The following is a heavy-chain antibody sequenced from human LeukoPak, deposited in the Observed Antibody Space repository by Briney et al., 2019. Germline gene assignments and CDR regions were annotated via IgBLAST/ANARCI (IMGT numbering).Heavy chain of an antibody. CDR1: GFTLSTYV. CDR3: EKGMGGFDY. Sequence: GGSLRLSCAASGFTLSTYVMSWVRQAPWKGLEWVSAISGSGGSTYYADSVKGRFTISRDNSKNTLYLQMNSLSAEDTAIYYCEKGMGGFDYWGQGTLVTVSS. V-gene: IGHV3-23*01. J-gene: IGHJ4*02. D-gene: IGHD1-26*01. CDR2: ISGSGGST.